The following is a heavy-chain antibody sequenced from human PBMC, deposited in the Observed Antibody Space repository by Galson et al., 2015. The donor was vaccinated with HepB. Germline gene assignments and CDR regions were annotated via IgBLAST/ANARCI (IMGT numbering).Heavy chain of an antibody. V-gene: IGHV1-69*04. CDR3: ARDNTYSYGLTDY. Sequence: SVKVSCKASGGTFSSYTISWVRQAPGQGLEWMGRIIPILGIANYAQKFQGRVTITADKSTSTAYMGLSSLRSEDTAVYYCARDNTYSYGLTDYWGQGTLVTVSS. J-gene: IGHJ4*02. CDR1: GGTFSSYT. D-gene: IGHD5-18*01. CDR2: IIPILGIA.